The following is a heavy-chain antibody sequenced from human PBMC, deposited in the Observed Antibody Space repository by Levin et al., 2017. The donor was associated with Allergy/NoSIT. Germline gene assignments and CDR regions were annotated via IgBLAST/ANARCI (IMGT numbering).Heavy chain of an antibody. V-gene: IGHV1-69*13. CDR1: GGTFRRYG. CDR2: IIPVFGTA. CDR3: ARTAKKSSDTSGWFVPFDF. Sequence: SVKVSCKASGGTFRRYGISWVRQAPGQGPEWMGGIIPVFGTANYAQKFQGRVTITADASASTVYMELSSLRSDDTAFYHCARTAKKSSDTSGWFVPFDFWGQGTLITVSS. J-gene: IGHJ4*02. D-gene: IGHD6-19*01.